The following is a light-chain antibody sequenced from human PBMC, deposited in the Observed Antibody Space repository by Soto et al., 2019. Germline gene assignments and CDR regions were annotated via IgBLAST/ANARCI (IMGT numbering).Light chain of an antibody. CDR3: QQYDTWPPFT. CDR2: GAS. V-gene: IGKV3-15*01. CDR1: QSVSRN. J-gene: IGKJ3*01. Sequence: EIVMTQSPATLSVSPGERATLSCRASQSVSRNLAWYQQKPGQAPRLLIYGASTRATGIPARFSGSGSGTEFTLTISSLQSEDFAVYYCQQYDTWPPFTFGPGTKVDIK.